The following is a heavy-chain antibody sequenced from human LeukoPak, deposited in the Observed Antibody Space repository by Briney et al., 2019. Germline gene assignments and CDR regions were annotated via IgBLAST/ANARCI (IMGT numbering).Heavy chain of an antibody. CDR1: GGSISSYY. V-gene: IGHV4-59*08. CDR2: IYYSGST. J-gene: IGHJ4*02. Sequence: SETLSLTCTVSGGSISSYYWSWIRQPPGKGLEWIGYIYYSGSTNYNPSLKSRVTISVDTSKNQFSLKLSSVTAADTAVFYCARQSYSSSWGSYYFDYWGQGTLVTVSS. CDR3: ARQSYSSSWGSYYFDY. D-gene: IGHD6-13*01.